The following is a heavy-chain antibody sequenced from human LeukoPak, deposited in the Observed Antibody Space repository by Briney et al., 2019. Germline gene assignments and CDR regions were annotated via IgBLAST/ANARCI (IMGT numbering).Heavy chain of an antibody. J-gene: IGHJ4*02. Sequence: SETLSLTCTVSGGSISSSSYYWGWIRQPPGKGLEWIGSIYYSGSTYYNPSLKSRVTISVDTSKNQFSLKLSSVTAADTAVYYCARDHPSVLLWFGELFLDYWGQRTLVTVSS. CDR1: GGSISSSSYY. D-gene: IGHD3-10*01. V-gene: IGHV4-39*07. CDR3: ARDHPSVLLWFGELFLDY. CDR2: IYYSGST.